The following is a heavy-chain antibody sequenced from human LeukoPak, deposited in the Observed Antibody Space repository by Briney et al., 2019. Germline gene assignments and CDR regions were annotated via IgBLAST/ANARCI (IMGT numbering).Heavy chain of an antibody. CDR1: GASISSSGSY. V-gene: IGHV4-31*03. CDR2: TYYTGSI. CDR3: ARERSVGLGTSYYHYGVDV. Sequence: SQTLSLICTVSGASISSSGSYWTWTRQHPGKGLEWIAYTYYTGSIYYNPSLKSRVTMSVDTSKNQFSLKLNSVTAADTAVYYCARERSVGLGTSYYHYGVDVWGQGTSVTVSS. J-gene: IGHJ6*02. D-gene: IGHD1-7*01.